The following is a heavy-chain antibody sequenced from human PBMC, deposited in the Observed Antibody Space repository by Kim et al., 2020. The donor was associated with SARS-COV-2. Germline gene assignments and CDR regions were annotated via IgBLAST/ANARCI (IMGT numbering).Heavy chain of an antibody. CDR3: ARDPYSSSSSDYYYYMDV. J-gene: IGHJ6*03. CDR1: GFTFSSYS. D-gene: IGHD6-6*01. V-gene: IGHV3-48*02. CDR2: ISSSSSTI. Sequence: GGSLRLSCAASGFTFSSYSMNWVRQAPGKGLEWVSYISSSSSTIYYADSVKGRFTISRDNAKNSLYLQMNSLRDEDTAVYYCARDPYSSSSSDYYYYMDVWGKGTTVTVSS.